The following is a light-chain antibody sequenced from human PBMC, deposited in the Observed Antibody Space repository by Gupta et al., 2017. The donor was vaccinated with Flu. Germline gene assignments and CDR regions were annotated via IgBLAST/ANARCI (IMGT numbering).Light chain of an antibody. Sequence: SYELTQSPSVSVSPGQTASITCSGDELGDNYIYWYQHKSGQSPIVVIYQDNNRPSGSPGRFSGSHSGTTATLTISGTQPMDEADCYCQAWDSSTFYVFGTGTKVTVL. CDR2: QDN. V-gene: IGLV3-1*01. CDR3: QAWDSSTFYV. J-gene: IGLJ1*01. CDR1: ELGDNY.